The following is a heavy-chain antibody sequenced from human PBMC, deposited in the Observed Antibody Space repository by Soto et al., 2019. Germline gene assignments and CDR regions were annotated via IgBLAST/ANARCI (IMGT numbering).Heavy chain of an antibody. CDR2: INPSGGST. CDR1: GYTFTSYY. J-gene: IGHJ4*02. V-gene: IGHV1-46*01. Sequence: ASVKVSCKXSGYTFTSYYMHWVRQAPGQGLEWMGIINPSGGSTSYAQKFQGRVTMTRDTSTSTVYMELSSLRAEDTAVYYCAKDRDIGAAGYNFDYWGQGTLVTVSS. CDR3: AKDRDIGAAGYNFDY. D-gene: IGHD6-13*01.